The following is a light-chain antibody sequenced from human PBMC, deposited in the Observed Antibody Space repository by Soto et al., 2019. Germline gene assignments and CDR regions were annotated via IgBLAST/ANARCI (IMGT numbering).Light chain of an antibody. J-gene: IGLJ1*01. CDR2: EVV. CDR3: KSYAGSNTYV. CDR1: KMDIGVYDF. V-gene: IGLV2-8*01. Sequence: QSVLTQPPSASGSPGQSVTISCTGTKMDIGVYDFVSWYQHHPGKAPRLIIYEVVQRPSGVPDRFSGSKSGNTASLTVSGLQAADEADYFCKSYAGSNTYVFGSGTKVTVL.